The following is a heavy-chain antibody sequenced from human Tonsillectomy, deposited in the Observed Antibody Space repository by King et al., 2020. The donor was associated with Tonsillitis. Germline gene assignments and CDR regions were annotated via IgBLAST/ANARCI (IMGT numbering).Heavy chain of an antibody. J-gene: IGHJ4*02. CDR2: INPSGGST. Sequence: QVQLVESGAEVKKPGASVKVSCKASGYTFTSYYMHWVRQAPGQGLEWMGIINPSGGSTSYAQKFQGRVTMTRDTSTSTVYMERSSLRSEDTAVYYCARASYYDSSGYRPDYWGQGALVTVSS. CDR1: GYTFTSYY. V-gene: IGHV1-46*01. CDR3: ARASYYDSSGYRPDY. D-gene: IGHD3-22*01.